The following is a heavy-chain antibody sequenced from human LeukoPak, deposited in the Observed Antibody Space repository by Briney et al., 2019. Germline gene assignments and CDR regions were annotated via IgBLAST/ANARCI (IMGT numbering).Heavy chain of an antibody. D-gene: IGHD4-17*01. CDR1: GFTFGSYA. CDR3: AHAGDYGYFDY. CDR2: ISGSGGST. J-gene: IGHJ4*02. Sequence: GGSLRLSCAASGFTFGSYAMSWVRQAPGKGLEWVSAISGSGGSTYYADSVKGRFTISRDNSKNTLYLQMNSLRAEDTAVYYCAHAGDYGYFDYWGQGTLVTVSS. V-gene: IGHV3-23*01.